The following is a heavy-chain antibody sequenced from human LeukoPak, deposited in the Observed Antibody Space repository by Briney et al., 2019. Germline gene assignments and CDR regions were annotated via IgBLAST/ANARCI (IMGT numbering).Heavy chain of an antibody. CDR1: GGSISSYY. V-gene: IGHV4-4*07. J-gene: IGHJ5*02. Sequence: PSETLSLTCTVSGGSISSYYWSWIRQPAGKGLEWLGRIYTSGSTNYNPSLKSRVTMSVDTSKNQFSLKLSSVTAADTAVYYCARDLWFGELLSYNWFDPWGQGTLVTVSS. D-gene: IGHD3-10*01. CDR3: ARDLWFGELLSYNWFDP. CDR2: IYTSGST.